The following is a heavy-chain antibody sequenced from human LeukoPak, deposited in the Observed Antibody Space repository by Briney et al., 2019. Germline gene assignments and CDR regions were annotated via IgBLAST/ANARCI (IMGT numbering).Heavy chain of an antibody. V-gene: IGHV1-2*02. D-gene: IGHD1-26*01. CDR1: GYTFTGYY. CDR3: ARFGVGATHYFDY. J-gene: IGHJ4*02. Sequence: GASVKVSCKASGYTFTGYYMHWVRQAPGQGLEWMGWINPNRGGTNYAQKFQGRVTMTRDTSISTAYMELSRLRSDDTAVYYCARFGVGATHYFDYWGQGTLVTVSS. CDR2: INPNRGGT.